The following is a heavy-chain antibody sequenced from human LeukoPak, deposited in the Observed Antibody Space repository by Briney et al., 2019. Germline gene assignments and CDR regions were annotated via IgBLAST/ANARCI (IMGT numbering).Heavy chain of an antibody. CDR1: GFTFSDYY. CDR3: ASVEGYCSSTSCYKDYYYYMDV. V-gene: IGHV3-11*04. J-gene: IGHJ6*03. Sequence: GGSLRLSCAASGFTFSDYYMSWIRQAPGKGLGWVSYISSSGSTIYYADSVKGRFTISRDNAKNSLYLQMNSLRAEDTAVYYCASVEGYCSSTSCYKDYYYYMDVWGKGTTVTVSS. CDR2: ISSSGSTI. D-gene: IGHD2-2*02.